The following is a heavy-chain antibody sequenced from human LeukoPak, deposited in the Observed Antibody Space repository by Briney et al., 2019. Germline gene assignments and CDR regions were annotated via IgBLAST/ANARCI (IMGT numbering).Heavy chain of an antibody. D-gene: IGHD3-22*01. Sequence: GGSLRLSCAASGFTISSFSMNWVRQAPGKGLEWVSSISSSSSYIYYADSVKGRFTISRHNAKNSLYLQMNSLRAEDTAVYYCAKGIIGYYYDSSGPVGAFDIWGQGTMVTVSS. J-gene: IGHJ3*02. V-gene: IGHV3-21*01. CDR2: ISSSSSYI. CDR1: GFTISSFS. CDR3: AKGIIGYYYDSSGPVGAFDI.